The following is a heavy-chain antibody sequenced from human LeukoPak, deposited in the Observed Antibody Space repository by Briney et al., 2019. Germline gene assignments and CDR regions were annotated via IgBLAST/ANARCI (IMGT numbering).Heavy chain of an antibody. CDR1: GYSISSGYY. Sequence: PSETLSLTCTVSGYSISSGYYWGWIRQPPGKGLEWIGSIYHSGSTYYNPSLKSRVTISVDTSKNQFSLKLSSVTAADTAVYYCARGGVEGEPTVFDYWGQGTLVTVSS. D-gene: IGHD3-16*01. J-gene: IGHJ4*02. V-gene: IGHV4-38-2*02. CDR3: ARGGVEGEPTVFDY. CDR2: IYHSGST.